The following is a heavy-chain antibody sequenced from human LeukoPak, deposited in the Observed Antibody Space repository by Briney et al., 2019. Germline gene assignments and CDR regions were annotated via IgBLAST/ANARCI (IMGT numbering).Heavy chain of an antibody. Sequence: SETLSRTCTMFGSSINSVYSWGWIRQPPGKGMEWIGSIYHNGNTYYNSSLKSRVTISVHTPENQFSLKLSSVTAADTAVYYCASYKTYYDSSGHPLGYWGQGTLVTVSS. CDR1: GSSINSVYS. CDR3: ASYKTYYDSSGHPLGY. D-gene: IGHD3-22*01. CDR2: IYHNGNT. V-gene: IGHV4-38-2*02. J-gene: IGHJ4*02.